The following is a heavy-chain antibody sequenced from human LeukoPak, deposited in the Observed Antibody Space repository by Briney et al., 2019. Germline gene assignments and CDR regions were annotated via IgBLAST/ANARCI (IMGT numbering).Heavy chain of an antibody. CDR1: GFTFSSYW. D-gene: IGHD3-3*01. J-gene: IGHJ6*03. CDR2: IKQDGSEK. V-gene: IGHV3-7*01. Sequence: GGSLRLSCAASGFTFSSYWMSWVRQAPGKGLEWVANIKQDGSEKYYVDSVKGRFTISRDNAKNSLYLQMNSLRAEDTAVYYCARAVGWLLPYYYYYMDVWGKGTTVTVSS. CDR3: ARAVGWLLPYYYYYMDV.